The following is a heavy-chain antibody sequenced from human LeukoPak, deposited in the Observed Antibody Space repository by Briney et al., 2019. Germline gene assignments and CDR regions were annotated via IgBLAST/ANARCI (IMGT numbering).Heavy chain of an antibody. V-gene: IGHV3-30*18. CDR1: GFTFSDYY. CDR3: AKEAGYSSSWYYGNYYYYGMDV. CDR2: ISYDGSNK. D-gene: IGHD6-13*01. J-gene: IGHJ6*02. Sequence: GGSLRLSCAASGFTFSDYYMSWIRQAPGKGLEWVAVISYDGSNKYYADSVKGRFTISRDNAKNSLYLQMNSLRAEDTAVYYCAKEAGYSSSWYYGNYYYYGMDVWGQGTTVTVSS.